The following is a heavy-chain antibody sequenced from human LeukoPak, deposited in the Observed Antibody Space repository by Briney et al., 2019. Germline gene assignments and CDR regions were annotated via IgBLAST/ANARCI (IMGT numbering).Heavy chain of an antibody. Sequence: PGGSLRLSCAASGFTFSSYDMRWVRQATGKGLEWVSAIGTAGDTYYPGSVKGRFTISRDNAKNSLYLQMNSLRAEDTAVYYCARGDCSGGSCYYYYYGMDVWGKGTTVTVSS. V-gene: IGHV3-13*01. D-gene: IGHD2-15*01. CDR3: ARGDCSGGSCYYYYYGMDV. CDR2: IGTAGDT. J-gene: IGHJ6*04. CDR1: GFTFSSYD.